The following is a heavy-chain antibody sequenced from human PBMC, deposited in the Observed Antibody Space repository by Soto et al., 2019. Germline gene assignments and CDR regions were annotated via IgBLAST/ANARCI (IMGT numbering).Heavy chain of an antibody. CDR2: IYYSGST. CDR3: ARFSTARITMVRGETAYAFDI. CDR1: GGSISSYY. D-gene: IGHD3-10*01. Sequence: LTLTCTVSGGSISSYYWSWIRQPPGKGLEWFGYIYYSGSTNYNPSLKSRVNISVDTSKNQFSLKLSSVTAADTAVYYCARFSTARITMVRGETAYAFDIWGQGTMVTVSS. V-gene: IGHV4-59*01. J-gene: IGHJ3*02.